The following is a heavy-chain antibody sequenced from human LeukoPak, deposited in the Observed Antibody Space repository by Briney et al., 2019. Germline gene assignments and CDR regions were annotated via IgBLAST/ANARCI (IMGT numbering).Heavy chain of an antibody. J-gene: IGHJ5*02. CDR1: GGSFSGYY. CDR3: ARALTTVTTSPWFDP. D-gene: IGHD4-11*01. V-gene: IGHV4-34*01. CDR2: INHSGNT. Sequence: PSETLSLTCAVYGGSFSGYYWSWIRQAPGKGLEWIGEINHSGNTNYNPSLKSRVTISVDTSKNQFSLKLSSVTAADTAVYYCARALTTVTTSPWFDPWGQGTLVTVSS.